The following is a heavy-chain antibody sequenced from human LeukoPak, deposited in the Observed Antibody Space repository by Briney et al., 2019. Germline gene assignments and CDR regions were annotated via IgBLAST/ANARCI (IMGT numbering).Heavy chain of an antibody. Sequence: SETLSLTCTVSSGSISSSSYYWGWIRQPPGKGLEWIGSIYYSGSTYYNPSLKSRVTISVDTSKNQFSLKLSSVTAADTAVYYCARDDVLLRRLGHFDYWGQGTLVTVSS. J-gene: IGHJ4*02. CDR1: SGSISSSSYY. D-gene: IGHD2/OR15-2a*01. CDR3: ARDDVLLRRLGHFDY. CDR2: IYYSGST. V-gene: IGHV4-39*07.